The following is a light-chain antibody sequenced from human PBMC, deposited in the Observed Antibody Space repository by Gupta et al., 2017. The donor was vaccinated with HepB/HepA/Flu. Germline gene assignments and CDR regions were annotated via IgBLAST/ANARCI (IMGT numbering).Light chain of an antibody. CDR2: AAS. V-gene: IGKV1-39*01. CDR3: QRSDSTLCS. CDR1: QSISSY. Sequence: DIQMTQSPSSLSASVGDRVTITCRASQSISSYLNWYQQKPGKAPKLLIYAASSLQSGVPSRFSGSGSGTDFTLTISMLQPEDFATYYCQRSDSTLCSFGQGTKMEIK. J-gene: IGKJ2*04.